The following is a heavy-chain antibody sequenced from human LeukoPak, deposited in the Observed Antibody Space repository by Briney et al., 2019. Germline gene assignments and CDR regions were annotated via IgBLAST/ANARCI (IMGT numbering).Heavy chain of an antibody. D-gene: IGHD6-13*01. CDR1: GFTFSSYG. Sequence: PGGSLRLSCAASGFTFSSYGMHWVRQAPGKGLEWVSYISSSGSTIYYVDSVKGRFTMSRDNAKNSLYLQMNSLRAEDTAVYYCARDWGSSSWLALVGGRFDYWGQGTLVTVSS. CDR2: ISSSGSTI. CDR3: ARDWGSSSWLALVGGRFDY. V-gene: IGHV3-48*04. J-gene: IGHJ4*02.